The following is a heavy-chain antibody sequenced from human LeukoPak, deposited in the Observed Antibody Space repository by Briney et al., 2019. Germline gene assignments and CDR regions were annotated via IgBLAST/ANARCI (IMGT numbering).Heavy chain of an antibody. CDR3: SREDFNYGMDA. D-gene: IGHD3/OR15-3a*01. CDR2: ISSSGSTI. CDR1: GFTFSSYQ. J-gene: IGHJ6*02. V-gene: IGHV3-48*03. Sequence: HPGGSLRLSCAASGFTFSSYQMNWVRQAPGKGLEWVSYISSSGSTIHYADSVKGRFTISRDNAKNSLNLQMNSLGAEDTAVYYCSREDFNYGMDAWGQGTTVTVSS.